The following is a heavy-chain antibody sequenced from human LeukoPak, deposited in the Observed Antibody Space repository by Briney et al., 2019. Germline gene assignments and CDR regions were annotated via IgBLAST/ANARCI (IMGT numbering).Heavy chain of an antibody. CDR1: GFTFSSYA. V-gene: IGHV3-23*01. CDR3: AKDGHSGSYYWFDP. J-gene: IGHJ5*02. D-gene: IGHD1-26*01. Sequence: PGGSLRLSCAASGFTFSSYAMSWVRQAPGKGLEWVSAISGSGGSTYYADSVKGRSTISRDNSKNTPYLQMNSLRAEDTAVYYCAKDGHSGSYYWFDPWGQGTLVTVSS. CDR2: ISGSGGST.